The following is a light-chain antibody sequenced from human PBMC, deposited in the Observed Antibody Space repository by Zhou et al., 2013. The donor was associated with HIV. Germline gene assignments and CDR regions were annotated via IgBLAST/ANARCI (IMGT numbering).Light chain of an antibody. Sequence: AIRVTQSPSSLSASTGDRVTITCRASQDISTYLAWYQQKAGKAPKLLIYAASSLQSGVPSRFSGSGSGTDFTLTISSLQPEDFATYYCLQDYNYPRTFGQGTKVEIK. CDR2: AAS. J-gene: IGKJ1*01. CDR1: QDISTY. CDR3: LQDYNYPRT. V-gene: IGKV1-6*01.